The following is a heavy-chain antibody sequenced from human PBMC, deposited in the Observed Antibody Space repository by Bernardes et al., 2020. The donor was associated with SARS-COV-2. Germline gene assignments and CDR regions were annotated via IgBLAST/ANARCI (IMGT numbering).Heavy chain of an antibody. CDR3: ARDDYVWGSYRYSLLNWFDP. CDR1: GFTFSRYD. D-gene: IGHD3-16*02. Sequence: LRLSCAASGFTFSRYDMNWVRQAPGKGLEWVSYISSSSSTKYYADSVKGRFTISRDNAKNSLYLQMNSLRAEDTAVYYCARDDYVWGSYRYSLLNWFDPWGQGTLVTVSS. CDR2: ISSSSSTK. V-gene: IGHV3-48*01. J-gene: IGHJ5*02.